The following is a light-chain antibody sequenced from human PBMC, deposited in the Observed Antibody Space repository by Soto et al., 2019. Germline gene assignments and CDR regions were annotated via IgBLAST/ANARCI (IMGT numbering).Light chain of an antibody. CDR2: DAS. J-gene: IGKJ3*01. V-gene: IGKV1-33*01. Sequence: DIQMTQSPSSLSASVGDRVTITCQASQDINNYVNWYQQKPGKAPKLLIYDASNLETGVPSKFSGSGSGTDFTFTISSLQPEDIATYYCQQYDDLPLTFGPGTKVDIK. CDR1: QDINNY. CDR3: QQYDDLPLT.